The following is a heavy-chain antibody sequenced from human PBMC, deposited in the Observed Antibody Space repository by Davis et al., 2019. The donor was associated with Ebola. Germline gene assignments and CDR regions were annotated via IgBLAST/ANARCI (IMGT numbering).Heavy chain of an antibody. CDR3: ARDPVVTPFDY. CDR1: GYTFTSYG. Sequence: ASVKVSCKASGYTFTSYGISWVRQAPGQGLEWMGWISASSGVTSYAQKFQDRVTLTTDTSTNTAYMELRSLRSDDTAVYYCARDPVVTPFDYWGQGTLVTVSS. V-gene: IGHV1-18*01. J-gene: IGHJ4*02. CDR2: ISASSGVT. D-gene: IGHD4-23*01.